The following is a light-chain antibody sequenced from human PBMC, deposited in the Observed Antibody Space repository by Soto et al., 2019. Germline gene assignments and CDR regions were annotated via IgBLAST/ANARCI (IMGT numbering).Light chain of an antibody. V-gene: IGLV2-14*01. CDR2: EVT. J-gene: IGLJ2*01. CDR3: SSYASISTLVV. Sequence: QSALTQPASVSGSPGQSITISCTGTSSDIGNYNYVSWYQQHPGRAPKLMISEVTNRPSGVSNRFSGSKSGNTASLTISGRQAEDEGDYYCSSYASISTLVVFGGGTKLTVL. CDR1: SSDIGNYNY.